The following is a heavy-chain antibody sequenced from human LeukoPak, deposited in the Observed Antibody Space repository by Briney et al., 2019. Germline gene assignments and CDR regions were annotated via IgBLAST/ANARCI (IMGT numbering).Heavy chain of an antibody. CDR3: ARIQLERTGFDY. J-gene: IGHJ4*02. CDR1: GFSLRNARMG. V-gene: IGHV2-26*01. CDR2: IFSNDEK. D-gene: IGHD1-1*01. Sequence: SGPVLLKPTATLTLTCTVSGFSLRNARMGVCWIRQPPVKALEWLAHIFSNDEKSYSTSLKSRLTISKDTSKSQVVLTMSNMDPVDTATYYCARIQLERTGFDYWGQGTLVTVSS.